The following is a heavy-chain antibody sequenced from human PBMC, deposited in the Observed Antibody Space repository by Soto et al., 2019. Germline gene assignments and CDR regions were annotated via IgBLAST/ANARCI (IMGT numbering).Heavy chain of an antibody. CDR2: ISGSGGST. CDR1: GFTFSSYA. J-gene: IGHJ5*02. V-gene: IGHV3-23*01. Sequence: GGSLRLSCAASGFTFSSYAMSWVRQAPGKGLEWVSAISGSGGSTYYADSVKGRFTISRDNSKNTLYLQMNSLRAEDTAVYYCAKDRGYYYGSGSYYAWGQGTLVTVSS. D-gene: IGHD3-10*01. CDR3: AKDRGYYYGSGSYYA.